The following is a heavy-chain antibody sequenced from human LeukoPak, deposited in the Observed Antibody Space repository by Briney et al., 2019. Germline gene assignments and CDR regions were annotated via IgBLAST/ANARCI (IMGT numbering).Heavy chain of an antibody. Sequence: PSETLSLTCTVSGGSISSYYWSWIRQPPGKGLEWIGYIYYSGSTNYNPSLKSRVTISVGTSKNQFSLKLSSVTAADTAVYYCARRRSGHDAFDIWGQGTMVTVSS. CDR1: GGSISSYY. J-gene: IGHJ3*02. V-gene: IGHV4-59*01. CDR3: ARRRSGHDAFDI. CDR2: IYYSGST. D-gene: IGHD3-3*01.